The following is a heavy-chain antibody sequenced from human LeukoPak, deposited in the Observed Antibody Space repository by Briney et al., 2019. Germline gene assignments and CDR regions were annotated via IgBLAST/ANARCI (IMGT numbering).Heavy chain of an antibody. J-gene: IGHJ5*02. V-gene: IGHV1-2*02. CDR3: VRGLGSPNWFDP. D-gene: IGHD3-10*01. CDR1: GYTFTAYY. CDR2: INPNSGGT. Sequence: ASVTVSCKASGYTFTAYYIHWVRQAPGQGLEWMGWINPNSGGTNYAQKFQGRVTVTRDTSISTAYMELSSLRSDDTAVHYCVRGLGSPNWFDPWGQGTLVTVSS.